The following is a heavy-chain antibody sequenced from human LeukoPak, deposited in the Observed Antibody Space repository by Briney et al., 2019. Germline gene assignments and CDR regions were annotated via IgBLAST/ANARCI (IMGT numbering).Heavy chain of an antibody. CDR2: IYYSGST. V-gene: IGHV4-59*01. J-gene: IGHJ4*02. Sequence: PSETLSLTCTVSGGSISSYYSSWIRQPPGKGLEWIGYIYYSGSTNYNPSLKSRVTISVDTSKNQFSLKLSSVTAADTAVYYCASSSPAPFDYWGQGTLVTVSS. CDR3: ASSSPAPFDY. CDR1: GGSISSYY.